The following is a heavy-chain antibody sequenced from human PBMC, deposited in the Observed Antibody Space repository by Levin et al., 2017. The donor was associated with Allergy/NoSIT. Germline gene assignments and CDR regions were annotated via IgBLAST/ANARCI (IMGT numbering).Heavy chain of an antibody. D-gene: IGHD3-22*01. J-gene: IGHJ4*02. Sequence: KVSCKGSGYSFTSYWIGWVRQMPGKGLEWMGIIYPGDSDTRYSPSFQGQVTISADKSITTAFLQWSSLKASDTAMYYCARLDTSGYSKNFDYWGQGTLVTVSS. CDR1: GYSFTSYW. CDR3: ARLDTSGYSKNFDY. CDR2: IYPGDSDT. V-gene: IGHV5-51*01.